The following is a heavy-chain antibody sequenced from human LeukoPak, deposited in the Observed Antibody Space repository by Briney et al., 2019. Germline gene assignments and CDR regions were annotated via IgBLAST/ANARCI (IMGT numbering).Heavy chain of an antibody. CDR2: INHSGST. Sequence: PSETLSFTCAVYGGSFSGYYWSWIRQPPGKGLEWIGEINHSGSTNYNPSLKSRVTISVDTSKNQFSLKLSSVTAADTAVYYCARVFRVLRYFDWSDCRFDPWGQGTLVTVSS. CDR3: ARVFRVLRYFDWSDCRFDP. CDR1: GGSFSGYY. J-gene: IGHJ5*02. D-gene: IGHD3-9*01. V-gene: IGHV4-34*01.